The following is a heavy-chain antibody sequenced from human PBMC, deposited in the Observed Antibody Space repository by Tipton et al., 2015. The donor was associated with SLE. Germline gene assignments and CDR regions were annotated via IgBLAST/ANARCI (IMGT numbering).Heavy chain of an antibody. CDR1: GASIISGSYY. Sequence: TLSLTCSVSGASIISGSYYWSWIRQPAGKGLEWIGRIYTSGTTHYNPSLKSRVTISMDTSKNQFSLKLTSVTAADTAVYYCARVYYGRGSTPPLSFDYWGQGTLVTVSS. V-gene: IGHV4-61*02. D-gene: IGHD3-10*01. CDR3: ARVYYGRGSTPPLSFDY. CDR2: IYTSGTT. J-gene: IGHJ4*02.